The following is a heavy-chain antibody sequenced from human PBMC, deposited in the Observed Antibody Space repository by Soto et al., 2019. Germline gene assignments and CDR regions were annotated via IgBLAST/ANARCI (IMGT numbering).Heavy chain of an antibody. D-gene: IGHD6-6*01. CDR2: IIPILGIA. J-gene: IGHJ5*02. CDR1: GGTFSSYT. Sequence: SVKVSCKASGGTFSSYTISWVRQAPGQGLEWMGRIIPILGIANYAQKFQGRVAITADKSTSTAYMELSSLRSEDTAVYYCARTGGIAAQARFDPWGQGTLVTVSS. CDR3: ARTGGIAAQARFDP. V-gene: IGHV1-69*02.